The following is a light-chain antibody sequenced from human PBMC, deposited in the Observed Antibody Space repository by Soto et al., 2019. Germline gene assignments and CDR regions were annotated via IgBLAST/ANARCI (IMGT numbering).Light chain of an antibody. J-gene: IGKJ3*01. Sequence: EIVLTQSPATLSLSPGERATLSCRASQTVSSFLAWYQQKPGQAPRLLIYDASNRATDIPARFSGSGSGTYFNLTISSLEPEDFAVYYCQQRYNWPPSFTFGPGTRVDIK. CDR3: QQRYNWPPSFT. CDR2: DAS. V-gene: IGKV3-11*01. CDR1: QTVSSF.